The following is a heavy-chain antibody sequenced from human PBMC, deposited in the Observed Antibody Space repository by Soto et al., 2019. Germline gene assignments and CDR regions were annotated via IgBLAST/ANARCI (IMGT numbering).Heavy chain of an antibody. J-gene: IGHJ6*02. V-gene: IGHV1-46*01. Sequence: ASVKGPCKASGYTFTSYYMHGVRQAPGQGLEWMGIINPSGGSTSYAQKFQGRVTMTRDTSTSTVYMELSSLRSEDTAVYYCASSIAVAGTAHDYYYGMDVWGQGTTVTVSS. CDR3: ASSIAVAGTAHDYYYGMDV. CDR2: INPSGGST. D-gene: IGHD6-19*01. CDR1: GYTFTSYY.